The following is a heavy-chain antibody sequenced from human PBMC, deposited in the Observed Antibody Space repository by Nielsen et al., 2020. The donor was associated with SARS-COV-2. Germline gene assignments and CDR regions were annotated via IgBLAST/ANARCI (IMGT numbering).Heavy chain of an antibody. CDR3: ARSLPPRYCSSTSCYNYFDY. CDR1: GYTFTSYA. Sequence: SVKVSCKASGYTFTSYAMNWVRQAPGQGLEWMGGIIPIFGTANYAQKFQGRVTITADKSTSTAYMELSSLRSEDTAVYYCARSLPPRYCSSTSCYNYFDYWGQGTLVTVSS. J-gene: IGHJ4*02. V-gene: IGHV1-69*06. CDR2: IIPIFGTA. D-gene: IGHD2-2*02.